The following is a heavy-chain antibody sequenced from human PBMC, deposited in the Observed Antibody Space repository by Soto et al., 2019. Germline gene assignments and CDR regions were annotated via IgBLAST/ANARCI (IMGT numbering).Heavy chain of an antibody. CDR3: VRGGNPSHYATGGQGTFDK. Sequence: QVQLQESGPGLVKPSQTLSLTCTVSGDSVSGGDSYWSWIRQPPGKALEWIGYTSFSGYTSYTPSVKIRVTIWVNMSTSQFSLRLTSVTAADTAIYYCVRGGNPSHYATGGQGTFDKWGQGTLVSVSS. CDR2: TSFSGYT. D-gene: IGHD2-8*02. J-gene: IGHJ4*02. V-gene: IGHV4-30-4*01. CDR1: GDSVSGGDSY.